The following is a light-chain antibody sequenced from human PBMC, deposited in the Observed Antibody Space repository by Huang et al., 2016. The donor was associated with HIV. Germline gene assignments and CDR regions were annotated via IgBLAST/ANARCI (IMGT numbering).Light chain of an antibody. J-gene: IGKJ5*01. CDR3: QQYNNWPPIT. CDR1: QSVRSN. V-gene: IGKV3-15*01. Sequence: EIVMTQSPATLSVSPGERATLSCRASQSVRSNVAWYQQKPGQAPRLLIYGASTRDTGIPARFRGSGSGTEFTLTISSLQSEDFVVYYCQQYNNWPPITFGQGTRLEI. CDR2: GAS.